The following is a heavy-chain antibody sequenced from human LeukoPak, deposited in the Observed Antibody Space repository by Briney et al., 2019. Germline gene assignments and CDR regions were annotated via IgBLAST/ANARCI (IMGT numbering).Heavy chain of an antibody. Sequence: ASVKVSCKASGYTFTGYYMHWVRQAPGQGLEWMGWINPNSGGTNYAQKFQGWVTMTRDTSISTAYMELSRLRSDDTAVYYCARGDSSSGDYYYGMDVWGQGTTVTVSS. CDR1: GYTFTGYY. V-gene: IGHV1-2*04. J-gene: IGHJ6*02. CDR2: INPNSGGT. D-gene: IGHD6-13*01. CDR3: ARGDSSSGDYYYGMDV.